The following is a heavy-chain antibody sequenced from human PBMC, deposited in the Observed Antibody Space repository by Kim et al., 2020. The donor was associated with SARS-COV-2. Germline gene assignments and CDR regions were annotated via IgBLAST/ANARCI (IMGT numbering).Heavy chain of an antibody. V-gene: IGHV4-4*09. Sequence: PTHQSRVTTTVETSKTQFSLKLSSVTAADTAVYYCARNMEMATMVYYFDYWGQGTLVTVSS. CDR3: ARNMEMATMVYYFDY. D-gene: IGHD2-8*01. J-gene: IGHJ4*02.